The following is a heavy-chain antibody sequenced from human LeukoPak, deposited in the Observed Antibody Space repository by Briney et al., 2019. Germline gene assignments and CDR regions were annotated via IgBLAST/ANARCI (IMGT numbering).Heavy chain of an antibody. CDR1: RFTFSTYT. V-gene: IGHV3-21*01. D-gene: IGHD4-17*01. J-gene: IGHJ4*02. CDR3: ARDRTTVTTFDY. Sequence: GGSLRLSCAASRFTFSTYTMNWVRQAPGKGLDWVSSISSSSSYIYYADSVKGRFTISRDNAKNSLYLQMNTLRAEHTAVYYCARDRTTVTTFDYWGQGTLVTVSS. CDR2: ISSSSSYI.